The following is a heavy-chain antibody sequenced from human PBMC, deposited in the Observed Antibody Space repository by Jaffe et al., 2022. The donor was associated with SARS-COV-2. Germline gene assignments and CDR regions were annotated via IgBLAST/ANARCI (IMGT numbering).Heavy chain of an antibody. CDR2: IYYSGST. Sequence: QVQLQESGPGLVKPSETLSLTCTVSGGSISSYYWSWIRQPPGKGLEWIGYIYYSGSTNYNPSLKSRVTISVDTSKNQFSLKLSSVTAADTAVYYCARDLAVAGKIYGMDVWGQGTTVTVSS. V-gene: IGHV4-59*01. CDR1: GGSISSYY. CDR3: ARDLAVAGKIYGMDV. D-gene: IGHD6-19*01. J-gene: IGHJ6*02.